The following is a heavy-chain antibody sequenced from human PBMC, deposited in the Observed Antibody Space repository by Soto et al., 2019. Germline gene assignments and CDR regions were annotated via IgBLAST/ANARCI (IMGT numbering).Heavy chain of an antibody. Sequence: SSVKVSCKASGGTFSSYAISWVRQAPGQGLEWMGGIIPIFGTANYAQKFQGRVTITAAKSTSTAYMELSSLRSEDTAVYYCERDLIREYRGWFDPWGQGNMV. D-gene: IGHD2-2*01. CDR3: ERDLIREYRGWFDP. CDR1: GGTFSSYA. V-gene: IGHV1-69*06. J-gene: IGHJ5*02. CDR2: IIPIFGTA.